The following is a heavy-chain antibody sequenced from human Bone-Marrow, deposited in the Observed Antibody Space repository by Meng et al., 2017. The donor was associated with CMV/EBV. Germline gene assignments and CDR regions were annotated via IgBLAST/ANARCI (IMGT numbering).Heavy chain of an antibody. CDR1: GGAFSGYY. Sequence: SETLSLTCDVNGGAFSGYYWTWIRQPPGKGLEWIGEINHRGTINYNPSLKSRVTVSIDMSKNQMSLRLMSVTAADTAIYYCARVVQVVYASGPFDSWGRGTLVTVSS. CDR2: INHRGTI. V-gene: IGHV4-34*01. D-gene: IGHD2-8*02. CDR3: ARVVQVVYASGPFDS. J-gene: IGHJ4*02.